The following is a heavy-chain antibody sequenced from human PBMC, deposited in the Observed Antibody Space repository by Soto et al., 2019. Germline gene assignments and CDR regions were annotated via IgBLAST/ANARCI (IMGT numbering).Heavy chain of an antibody. CDR3: ARDRGDYRGGGAFDI. CDR2: ISYDGSNK. V-gene: IGHV3-30-3*01. Sequence: QVQLVESGGVVVQPGRSLRLSCAASGFTFSSYAMHWVRQAPGKGLEWVAVISYDGSNKYYADSVKGRFTISRDNSKNTLYLQMNSLRAEDTAVYYCARDRGDYRGGGAFDIWGQGTMVTVSS. J-gene: IGHJ3*02. CDR1: GFTFSSYA. D-gene: IGHD4-17*01.